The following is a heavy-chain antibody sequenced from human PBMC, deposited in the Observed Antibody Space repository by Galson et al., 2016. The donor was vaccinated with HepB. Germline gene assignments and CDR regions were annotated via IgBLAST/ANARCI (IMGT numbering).Heavy chain of an antibody. CDR1: GFSLRTSGLC. V-gene: IGHV2-70*01. CDR2: LDWDDDQ. J-gene: IGHJ5*01. CDR3: AWVGYDSSGYYYDS. Sequence: PALVKPTQTLTLTCTFSGFSLRTSGLCVNWIRQPPGKALEWLALLDWDDDQYYSPSLKTRLTISTDTSKNQVVLTMTNMDPVDTAMYYCAWVGYDSSGYYYDSWGQGTLVTVSS. D-gene: IGHD3-22*01.